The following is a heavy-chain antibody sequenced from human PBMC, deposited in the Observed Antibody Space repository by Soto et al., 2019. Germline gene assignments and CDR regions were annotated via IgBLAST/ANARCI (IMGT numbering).Heavy chain of an antibody. V-gene: IGHV4-30-4*01. D-gene: IGHD2-21*02. J-gene: IGHJ6*02. CDR1: GGSISSDHYH. CDR2: IHYSGSI. CDR3: AREDDGGDRDYYGLDV. Sequence: SETLSLTCTVSGGSISSDHYHWTWIRQPPGKGLEWIGYIHYSGSIYYNPSLQSRVTMSVDTSKNLFSLKLSSVTAADTAVYFCAREDDGGDRDYYGLDVWGQGTTVTVS.